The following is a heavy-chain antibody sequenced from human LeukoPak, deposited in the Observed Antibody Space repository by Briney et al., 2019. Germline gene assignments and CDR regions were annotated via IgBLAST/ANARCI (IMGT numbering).Heavy chain of an antibody. CDR1: GFTFSSYD. CDR3: ARAYYGSGSYDAFDI. V-gene: IGHV3-13*01. CDR2: IGTAGDT. J-gene: IGHJ3*02. D-gene: IGHD3-10*01. Sequence: GGSLRLSCAASGFTFSSYDMHWVRQATGKGLEWVSAIGTAGDTYYPGSVKGRFTISRENAKNSLYLQMNSLRAGDTAVYYCARAYYGSGSYDAFDIWGQGQWSPSLQ.